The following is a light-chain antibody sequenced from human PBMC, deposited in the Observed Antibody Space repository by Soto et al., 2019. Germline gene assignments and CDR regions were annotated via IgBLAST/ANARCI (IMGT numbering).Light chain of an antibody. J-gene: IGKJ4*01. CDR2: AAS. CDR1: QGISSY. V-gene: IGKV1-9*01. CDR3: QQLNSYPLT. Sequence: DIQLTQSPSFLSASVGDRDTITCRASQGISSYLAWYQQKPGKAPKLLIYAASTLQSGVPSRFSGRGSGTEFTLTISSLQPEDFATYYCQQLNSYPLTFGGGTKVDI.